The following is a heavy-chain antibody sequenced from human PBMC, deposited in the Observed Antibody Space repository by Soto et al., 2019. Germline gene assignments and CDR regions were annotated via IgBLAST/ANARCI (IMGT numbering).Heavy chain of an antibody. V-gene: IGHV4-61*01. CDR2: IYYSGST. D-gene: IGHD3-3*01. Sequence: LSLTCTVTGGSVRSENYYWSWIRQPPGKGLEWIGYIYYSGSTNYNPSLKSRVTISVDTSKNQFSLKLSSVTAADTAVYYCARDLVVTYYYTGRWFDPWGQGTLVTVSS. J-gene: IGHJ5*02. CDR1: GGSVRSENYY. CDR3: ARDLVVTYYYTGRWFDP.